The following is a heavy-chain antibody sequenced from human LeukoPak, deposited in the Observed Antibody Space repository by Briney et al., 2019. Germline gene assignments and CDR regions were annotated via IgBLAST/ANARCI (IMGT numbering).Heavy chain of an antibody. CDR3: TRFRHVAVAGTPHFDY. CDR1: GYTFTDYH. V-gene: IGHV1-2*02. D-gene: IGHD6-19*01. Sequence: ASVKVSCKASGYTFTDYHIHWVRQAPGQGLEWMGWINPNSGGTNYAEKFHGRLTRTRDTSISTAFMELSGLRSDDTAVYYCTRFRHVAVAGTPHFDYWGQGALVTVSS. J-gene: IGHJ4*02. CDR2: INPNSGGT.